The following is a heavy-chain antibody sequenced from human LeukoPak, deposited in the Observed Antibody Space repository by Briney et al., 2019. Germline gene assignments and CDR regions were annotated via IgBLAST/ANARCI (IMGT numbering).Heavy chain of an antibody. Sequence: GGSLRLSCAASGFTFSSYSMNWVRQAPGKGLEWVSSISSSSSYIYCADSVKGRFTISRDNAKNSLYLQMNSLRAEDTAVYYCARAALEWLSLDYWGQGTLVTVSS. CDR3: ARAALEWLSLDY. D-gene: IGHD3-3*01. V-gene: IGHV3-21*01. CDR2: ISSSSSYI. CDR1: GFTFSSYS. J-gene: IGHJ4*02.